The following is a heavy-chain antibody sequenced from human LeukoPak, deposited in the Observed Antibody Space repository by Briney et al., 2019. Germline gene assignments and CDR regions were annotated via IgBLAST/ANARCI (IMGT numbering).Heavy chain of an antibody. D-gene: IGHD3-22*01. J-gene: IGHJ4*02. CDR1: GGSISSSSYY. CDR3: GTLAHDSSGYSDY. CDR2: IYYSGST. Sequence: PSETLSLTCTVSGGSISSSSYYWGWIRQPPGKGLEWIGSIYYSGSTYYNPSLKSRVTISVDTSKNQISLKLSSVTAADTAVYYCGTLAHDSSGYSDYWGQGTLVTVSS. V-gene: IGHV4-39*07.